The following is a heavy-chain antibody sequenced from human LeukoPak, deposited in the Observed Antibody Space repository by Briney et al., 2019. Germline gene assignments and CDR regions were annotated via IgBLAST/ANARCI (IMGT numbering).Heavy chain of an antibody. J-gene: IGHJ6*03. V-gene: IGHV4-61*09. D-gene: IGHD3-16*01. CDR3: ARDCEFCDLLFYMNV. CDR2: IDNSGST. Sequence: PSETLSLTCTVSGGSISSTGYYRTWIRQPAGKGLEWIGHIDNSGSTNCNPSLKSRVTISVDTSKNQFSLNLTSVTAADTAVYYCARDCEFCDLLFYMNVWGKGTTVTVSS. CDR1: GGSISSTGYY.